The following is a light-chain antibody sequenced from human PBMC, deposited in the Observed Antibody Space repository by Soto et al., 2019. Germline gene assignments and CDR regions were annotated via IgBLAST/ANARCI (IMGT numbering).Light chain of an antibody. Sequence: DIQMTQSPSTLSASVGDRVTITCRASQSISSWLAWYQQKPGKAPKVLIYKASSLESGVPSRFSGSGSGTEFTLTISSPQPDDFATYYCQQYNSFPFTFGQGTKLEIK. CDR2: KAS. CDR1: QSISSW. CDR3: QQYNSFPFT. J-gene: IGKJ2*01. V-gene: IGKV1-5*03.